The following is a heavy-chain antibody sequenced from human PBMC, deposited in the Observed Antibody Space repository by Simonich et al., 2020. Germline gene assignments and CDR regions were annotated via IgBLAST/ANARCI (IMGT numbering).Heavy chain of an antibody. CDR1: GFTFSSYD. J-gene: IGHJ5*02. D-gene: IGHD1-26*01. V-gene: IGHV3-13*01. CDR3: ARGGYSGSYNWFDP. CDR2: LGTASET. Sequence: EVQLVESGGGLVQPGGSLRLSCAASGFTFSSYDMHWVRQAKGKGRVWVSALGTASETYYPGSVKGRFTISRENAKNSLYLQMNSLRAGDTAVYYCARGGYSGSYNWFDPWGQGTLVTVSS.